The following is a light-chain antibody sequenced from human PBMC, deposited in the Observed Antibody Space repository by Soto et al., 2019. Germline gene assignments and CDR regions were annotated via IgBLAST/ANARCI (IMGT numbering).Light chain of an antibody. J-gene: IGKJ2*01. V-gene: IGKV1-39*01. CDR2: TAS. CDR3: QQSHSTPYS. Sequence: DIQMTQSPSSLSASVGDRVTIPCRASQNIRNYLNWYQQKPGKAPKLLIYTASNLRSEVPSRFSGSGSGTDFTLTISSLQPADFATYYCQQSHSTPYSFGPGTKLEIK. CDR1: QNIRNY.